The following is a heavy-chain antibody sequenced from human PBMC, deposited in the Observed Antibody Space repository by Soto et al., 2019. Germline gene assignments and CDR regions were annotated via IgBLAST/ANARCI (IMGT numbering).Heavy chain of an antibody. CDR2: INPSGGST. CDR1: GYTFTSYY. D-gene: IGHD1-7*01. V-gene: IGHV1-46*01. Sequence: ASVKVSCKASGYTFTSYYMHWVRQAPGQGLEWMGIINPSGGSTSYAQKFQGRVTMTRDTSTSTVYMELSSLRSEDTAVYYCATQFIGYNWNSWFDPWGQGTLVTVS. CDR3: ATQFIGYNWNSWFDP. J-gene: IGHJ5*02.